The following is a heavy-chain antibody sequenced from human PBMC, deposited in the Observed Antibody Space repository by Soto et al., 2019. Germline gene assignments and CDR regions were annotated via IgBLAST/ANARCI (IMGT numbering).Heavy chain of an antibody. J-gene: IGHJ4*02. D-gene: IGHD6-19*01. Sequence: EVQLLEAGGCLVQPGGSLRLSCAASGFTFSSSGMSGVRQAPGKGLEWVSGISSGGGSKYFADSVKGRFTIFIDNSRNTVDLQMNSLRSDVTAVYYCATEGPVQWLVQVDYWGQGNLVTVSS. CDR1: GFTFSSSG. CDR3: ATEGPVQWLVQVDY. CDR2: ISSGGGSK. V-gene: IGHV3-23*01.